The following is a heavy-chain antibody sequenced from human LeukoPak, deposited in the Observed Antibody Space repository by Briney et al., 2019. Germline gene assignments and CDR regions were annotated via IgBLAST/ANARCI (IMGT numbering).Heavy chain of an antibody. J-gene: IGHJ4*02. CDR3: GRRSAADGTVF. D-gene: IGHD6-13*01. CDR2: IYHSGRS. CDR1: GVSITSGDYY. V-gene: IGHV4-30-4*01. Sequence: SETLSLTCTVSGVSITSGDYYWGWMRQPPGKGLEWIGYIYHSGRSYYNPSLKSRATISMDTSKNEFSLRLTSVTAADTAVYYCGRRSAADGTVFWGQGTLVTVSS.